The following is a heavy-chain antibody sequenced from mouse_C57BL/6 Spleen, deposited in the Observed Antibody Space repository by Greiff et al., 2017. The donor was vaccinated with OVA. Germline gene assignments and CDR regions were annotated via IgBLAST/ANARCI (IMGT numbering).Heavy chain of an antibody. CDR2: ISSGGDYI. CDR1: GFTFSSYA. D-gene: IGHD2-3*01. J-gene: IGHJ4*01. CDR3: TRDGGWLLREGYYAMDY. Sequence: EVKVVESGEGLVKPGGSLKLSCAASGFTFSSYAMSWVRQTPEKRLEWVAYISSGGDYIYYADTVKGRLTISRDNARNNLYLQMSRLKSEDTAMYYCTRDGGWLLREGYYAMDYWGQGTSVTVSS. V-gene: IGHV5-9-1*02.